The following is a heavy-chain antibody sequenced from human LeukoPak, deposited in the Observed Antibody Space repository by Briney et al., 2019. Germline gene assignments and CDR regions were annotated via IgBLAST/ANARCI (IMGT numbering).Heavy chain of an antibody. CDR2: INPNSGGT. CDR3: ARERGGSTSSSPHYDY. CDR1: GYTFTGYY. D-gene: IGHD6-6*01. V-gene: IGHV1-2*02. J-gene: IGHJ4*02. Sequence: ASVKVSCKASGYTFTGYYMHWVRQAPGQGLEWMGWINPNSGGTNYAQKFQGRVTMTRDTSISTAYMELSRLRSDDTAVYYCARERGGSTSSSPHYDYWGQGTLVTVSS.